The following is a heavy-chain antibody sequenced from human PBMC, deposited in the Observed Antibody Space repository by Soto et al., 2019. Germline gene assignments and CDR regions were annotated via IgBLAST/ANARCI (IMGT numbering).Heavy chain of an antibody. V-gene: IGHV3-23*01. CDR1: GFTFSSYA. CDR2: ISGSGGST. J-gene: IGHJ4*02. CDR3: AKGYWYTPLYFDY. D-gene: IGHD2-8*02. Sequence: GGSLRLSCAASGFTFSSYAMSWVRQAPGKGLEWVSAISGSGGSTYYADSVKGRFTISRDNSKNTLYLQMNSQRAEDTAVYYCAKGYWYTPLYFDYWGQGTLVTVSS.